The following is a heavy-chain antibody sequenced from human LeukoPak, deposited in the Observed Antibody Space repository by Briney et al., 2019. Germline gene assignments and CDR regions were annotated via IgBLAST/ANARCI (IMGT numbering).Heavy chain of an antibody. J-gene: IGHJ4*02. CDR3: ARRTPGYTTGWYHFDS. V-gene: IGHV5-51*01. CDR2: IYPGDSDA. Sequence: GESLKISCSASGYTFSNYWLAWVRLMPGRGLEWMGIIYPGDSDATYSPSFQGQVTFSADKSINTAYLHWSSLKASDTAIYYCARRTPGYTTGWYHFDSWGQGTLVTVSS. CDR1: GYTFSNYW. D-gene: IGHD6-19*01.